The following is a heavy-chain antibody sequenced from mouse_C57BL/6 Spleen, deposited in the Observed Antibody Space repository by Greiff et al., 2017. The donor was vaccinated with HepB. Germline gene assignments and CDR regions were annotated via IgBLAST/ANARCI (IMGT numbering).Heavy chain of an antibody. CDR3: AREGDYDWWYFDV. CDR2: IDPNSGGT. CDR1: GYTFTSYW. Sequence: QVQLQQPGAELVKPGASVKVSCKASGYTFTSYWMHWVKQRPGQGLEWIGRIDPNSGGTKYNEKFKSKATLTVDKPSSTAYMQLSSLTSEDSAVYYCAREGDYDWWYFDVWGTGTTVTVSS. J-gene: IGHJ1*03. D-gene: IGHD2-4*01. V-gene: IGHV1-72*01.